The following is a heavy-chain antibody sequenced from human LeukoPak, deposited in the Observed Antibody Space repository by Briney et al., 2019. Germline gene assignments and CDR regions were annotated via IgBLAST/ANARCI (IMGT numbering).Heavy chain of an antibody. D-gene: IGHD2-8*01. Sequence: GGSLRLSCAASGFTFSNYWMNWVRQAPGKGLEWVANVNRDGGEKYYMDSVKGRFTISRDNTKNSLYLHMSSLRADDTAVYYCAIYFLNAGVSNWYDRWGQGTLVTVSS. J-gene: IGHJ5*02. CDR2: VNRDGGEK. V-gene: IGHV3-7*01. CDR3: AIYFLNAGVSNWYDR. CDR1: GFTFSNYW.